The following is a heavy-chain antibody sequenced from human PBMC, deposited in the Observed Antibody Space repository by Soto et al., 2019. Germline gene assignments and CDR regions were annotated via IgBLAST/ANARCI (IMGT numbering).Heavy chain of an antibody. CDR3: AREAGYRFDY. Sequence: HPGGSLRLSCAASGFTFSSYAMHWVRQAPGKGLEWVAVISYDGSNKYYADSVKGRFTISRDNSKNTLYLQMNSLRAEDTAVYYCAREAGYRFDYWGQGTLVTVSS. D-gene: IGHD5-18*01. CDR2: ISYDGSNK. V-gene: IGHV3-30-3*01. CDR1: GFTFSSYA. J-gene: IGHJ4*02.